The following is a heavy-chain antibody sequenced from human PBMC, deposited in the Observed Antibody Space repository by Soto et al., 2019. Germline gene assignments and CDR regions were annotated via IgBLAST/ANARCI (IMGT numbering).Heavy chain of an antibody. CDR3: ARDPQYHDYGDFDNWFDP. V-gene: IGHV3-7*01. CDR1: GFTFSSYW. D-gene: IGHD4-17*01. CDR2: IKQDGSEK. Sequence: EVQLVESGGGLVQPGGSLRLSCAASGFTFSSYWMSWVRQAPGKGLEWVANIKQDGSEKYYVDSVKGRFTISRDNAKNSLYLQMNSLRAEDMAVYYCARDPQYHDYGDFDNWFDPWGQGTPVTVSS. J-gene: IGHJ5*02.